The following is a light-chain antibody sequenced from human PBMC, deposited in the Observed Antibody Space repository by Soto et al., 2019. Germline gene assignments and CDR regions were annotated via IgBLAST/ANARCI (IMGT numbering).Light chain of an antibody. Sequence: QSALTQPASVSGSPGQSITISCTGTSSDVGSYNLVSWYQQHPGKAPKLMIYEGSKRPSGFSNRFSGSKSGNTASLTISGLQAEDEADYYCCSYACSSTYFFGTGTKLTVL. CDR2: EGS. CDR3: CSYACSSTYF. CDR1: SSDVGSYNL. V-gene: IGLV2-23*01. J-gene: IGLJ1*01.